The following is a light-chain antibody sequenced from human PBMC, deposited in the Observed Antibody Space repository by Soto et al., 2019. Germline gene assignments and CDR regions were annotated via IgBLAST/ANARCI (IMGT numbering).Light chain of an antibody. Sequence: IVMAQSPATLSVSPGERAARSSRASQSVSSDLAWYHQKPGQAPRLLIYGASTRATGIPARFSGSGFGTDFTLTISSLEPEDAAVYYCQQRSNWPPITFGQGTRLEIK. CDR1: QSVSSD. CDR2: GAS. J-gene: IGKJ5*01. V-gene: IGKV3-11*01. CDR3: QQRSNWPPIT.